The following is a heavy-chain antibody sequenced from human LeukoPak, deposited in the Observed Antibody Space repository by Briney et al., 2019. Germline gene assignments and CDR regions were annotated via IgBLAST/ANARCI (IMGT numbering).Heavy chain of an antibody. J-gene: IGHJ4*02. D-gene: IGHD3-10*01. Sequence: GRSPRLSCAASGFTFSSYEMNWVRQAPGKGLEWVSYISSSGSAIYYADSVKGRFTISRDNAKNSLYLQMNSLRAEDTAVYYCAGGTMVRGFRYFDYWGQGTLVTVSS. V-gene: IGHV3-48*03. CDR2: ISSSGSAI. CDR3: AGGTMVRGFRYFDY. CDR1: GFTFSSYE.